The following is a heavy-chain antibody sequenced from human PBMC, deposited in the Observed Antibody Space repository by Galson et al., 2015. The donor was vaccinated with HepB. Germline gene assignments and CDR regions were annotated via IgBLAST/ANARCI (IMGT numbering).Heavy chain of an antibody. J-gene: IGHJ3*02. V-gene: IGHV5-51*01. CDR1: GYSFTSYW. CDR3: ARQAYCGGDCYPGDAFDI. D-gene: IGHD2-21*02. CDR2: IHPGDSDS. Sequence: QSGAEVKKPGESLKISCKGSGYSFTSYWIGWVRQMPGKGLEWMGIIHPGDSDSRYSPSFQGQVTISADKSISTAYLQWSSLKASDTAMYYCARQAYCGGDCYPGDAFDIWCQGTMVTVSS.